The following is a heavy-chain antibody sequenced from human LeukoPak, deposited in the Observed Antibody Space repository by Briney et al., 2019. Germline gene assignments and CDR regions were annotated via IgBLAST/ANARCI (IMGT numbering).Heavy chain of an antibody. CDR1: GFSRSTSGMR. D-gene: IGHD1-26*01. V-gene: IGHV2-70*04. CDR2: IDWDDDK. CDR3: ARMISGTYLDY. Sequence: SGPALMKPTQTLTLTRTFSGFSRSTSGMRVSWIRPPPGKALEWLARIDWDDDKFYSISLKPRLTISKDTPKNQVVLTMTNTGPVDTATYQCARMISGTYLDYWGHGTLVTVSS. J-gene: IGHJ4*01.